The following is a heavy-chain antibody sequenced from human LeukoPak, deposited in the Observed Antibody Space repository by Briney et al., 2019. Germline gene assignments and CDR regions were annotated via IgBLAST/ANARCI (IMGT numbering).Heavy chain of an antibody. CDR1: GGSISSYY. CDR3: ARAGYYYGSGSYSHYYYYYYMDV. V-gene: IGHV4-4*07. J-gene: IGHJ6*03. D-gene: IGHD3-10*01. CDR2: IYTSGST. Sequence: SETLSLTCTVSGGSISSYYWSWIRQPAGKGLEWIGRIYTSGSTNYNPSLKSRVTMSVDTSKNQFSLKLSSVTAADTAVYYCARAGYYYGSGSYSHYYYYYYMDVWGKGTTVTISS.